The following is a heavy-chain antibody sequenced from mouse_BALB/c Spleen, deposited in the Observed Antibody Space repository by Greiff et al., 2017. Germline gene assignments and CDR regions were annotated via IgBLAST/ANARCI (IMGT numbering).Heavy chain of an antibody. CDR2: ISSGGSYT. D-gene: IGHD1-1*01. CDR3: ARHGVGRRGDYYAMDY. V-gene: IGHV5-6*01. CDR1: GFTFSSYG. J-gene: IGHJ4*01. Sequence: EVKLVESGGDLVKPGGSLKLSCAASGFTFSSYGMSWVRQTPDKRLEWVATISSGGSYTYYPDSVKGRFTISRDNAKNTLYLQMSSLKSEDTAMYYCARHGVGRRGDYYAMDYWGQGTSVTVSS.